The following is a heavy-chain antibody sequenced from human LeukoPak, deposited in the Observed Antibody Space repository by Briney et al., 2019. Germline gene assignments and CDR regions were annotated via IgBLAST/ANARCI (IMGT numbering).Heavy chain of an antibody. J-gene: IGHJ5*02. V-gene: IGHV5-51*01. D-gene: IGHD3-10*01. CDR1: GYSFTSYW. CDR2: IYPGDSDT. Sequence: GESLKISCKGSGYSFTSYWIGWVRQMPGKGLEWMGIIYPGDSDTRYSPSFQGQVTISADKSISTAYLQWSSLKASDTAMYYCARGVRSMVRPNWFDPWGQGTLVTVSS. CDR3: ARGVRSMVRPNWFDP.